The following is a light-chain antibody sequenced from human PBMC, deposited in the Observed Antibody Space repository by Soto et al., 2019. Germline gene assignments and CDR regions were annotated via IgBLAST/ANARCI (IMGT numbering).Light chain of an antibody. V-gene: IGKV1-9*01. J-gene: IGKJ5*01. Sequence: IQLTQSPSSLSASVGDRVTITCRASQGISSYLAWYQQKPGKAPKLLIYAASTLQSGVPSRFSGSGSGTDFTLTISSLQPADVATYYCQQLNSYPRITFGQGTRLEIK. CDR2: AAS. CDR1: QGISSY. CDR3: QQLNSYPRIT.